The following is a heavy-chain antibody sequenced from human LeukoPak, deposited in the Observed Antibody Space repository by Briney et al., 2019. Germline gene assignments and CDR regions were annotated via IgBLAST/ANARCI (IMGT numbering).Heavy chain of an antibody. Sequence: GGSLRLSCAASGFTFSNYWMHWVRQGPGKGLVWVSHINSDGSTTFYADSVKGRFTISRDTAKNSLYLQMNSLRAEDTAVYYCARADYYDSSGPDYWGQGTLVTVSS. CDR1: GFTFSNYW. CDR2: INSDGSTT. CDR3: ARADYYDSSGPDY. J-gene: IGHJ4*02. D-gene: IGHD3-22*01. V-gene: IGHV3-74*01.